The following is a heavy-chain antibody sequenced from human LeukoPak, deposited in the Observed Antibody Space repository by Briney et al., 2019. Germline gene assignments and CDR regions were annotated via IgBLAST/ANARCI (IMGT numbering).Heavy chain of an antibody. D-gene: IGHD3-22*01. J-gene: IGHJ4*02. V-gene: IGHV1-69*13. CDR3: ARGTYYYDSSGYLNY. CDR2: IIPIFGTA. Sequence: ASVKVSCKASGGTFSSYAISWVRQAPGQGLEWMGGIIPIFGTANYAQKFQGRVTITADESTSTAYMELSSLRFEDTAVYYCARGTYYYDSSGYLNYWGQGTLVTVSS. CDR1: GGTFSSYA.